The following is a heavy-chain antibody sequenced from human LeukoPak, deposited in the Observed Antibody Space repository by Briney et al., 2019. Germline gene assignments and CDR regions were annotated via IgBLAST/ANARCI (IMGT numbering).Heavy chain of an antibody. V-gene: IGHV1-8*03. J-gene: IGHJ4*02. CDR2: MNPNSGNT. CDR3: AKVTIITMVRGTTFDY. Sequence: ASVKVSCKASGYTFTSYDINWVRQATGQGLEWMGWMNPNSGNTGYAQKFQGRVTITRNTSISTAYMELGSLRSEDTAVYYCAKVTIITMVRGTTFDYWGQGTLVTVSS. CDR1: GYTFTSYD. D-gene: IGHD3-10*01.